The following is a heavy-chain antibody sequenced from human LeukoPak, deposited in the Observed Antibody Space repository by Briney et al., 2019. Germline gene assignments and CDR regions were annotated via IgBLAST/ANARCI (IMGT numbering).Heavy chain of an antibody. CDR1: GYTFTVYY. Sequence: ASVKVSFKASGYTFTVYYMHWVRQAPGQGLEWMGWINPNSGGTNYAQKFQGRVTMTRDTSISTAYMELSRLRSDDTAVYYCARAFPNYDFWSGYYPNLDGDYWGQGTLVTVSS. CDR2: INPNSGGT. V-gene: IGHV1-2*02. J-gene: IGHJ4*02. D-gene: IGHD3-3*01. CDR3: ARAFPNYDFWSGYYPNLDGDY.